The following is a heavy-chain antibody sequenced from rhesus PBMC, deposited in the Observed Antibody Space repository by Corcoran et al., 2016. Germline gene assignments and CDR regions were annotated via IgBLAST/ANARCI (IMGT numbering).Heavy chain of an antibody. CDR1: GFTFSSYG. Sequence: VQLVESGGGLVQPGGSLRLSCAASGFTFSSYGMHWVRQAPGKGLERVAVISYDGSTKYYACSIRDRFTITRENSKNMLYLQMDNMELEDAAGYYYAGDLDSSGYFDYWGQGVLVTVSS. V-gene: IGHV3-54*02. J-gene: IGHJ4*01. CDR3: AGDLDSSGYFDY. D-gene: IGHD6-31*01. CDR2: ISYDGSTK.